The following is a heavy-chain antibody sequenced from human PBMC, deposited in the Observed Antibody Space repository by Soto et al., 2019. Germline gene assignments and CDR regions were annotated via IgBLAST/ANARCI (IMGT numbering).Heavy chain of an antibody. V-gene: IGHV3-48*01. CDR3: AREEERITIFGVVISDAFDI. D-gene: IGHD3-3*01. CDR2: ISSSSSTI. Sequence: PGGSLRLSCAASGFTFSSYSMNWVRQAPGKGLEWVSYISSSSSTIYYADSVKGRFTISRDNAKNSLYLQMNSLRAEDTAVYYCAREEERITIFGVVISDAFDIWGQGTMVTVSS. J-gene: IGHJ3*02. CDR1: GFTFSSYS.